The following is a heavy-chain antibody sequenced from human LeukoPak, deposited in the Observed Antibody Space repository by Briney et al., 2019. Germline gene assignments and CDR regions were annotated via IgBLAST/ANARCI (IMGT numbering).Heavy chain of an antibody. CDR2: ISYDGSNK. V-gene: IGHV3-30-3*01. D-gene: IGHD3-22*01. CDR1: GFTFSSYS. CDR3: ARAEYDRSGSIYYYYGMDI. J-gene: IGHJ6*02. Sequence: GGSLRLSCAASGFTFSSYSMHWVRQAPGKGLEWVAVISYDGSNKYNADSVKGRFTISRGNSKNTLYLQMNSLRREDTAEYYCARAEYDRSGSIYYYYGMDIWGQGTTVTVSS.